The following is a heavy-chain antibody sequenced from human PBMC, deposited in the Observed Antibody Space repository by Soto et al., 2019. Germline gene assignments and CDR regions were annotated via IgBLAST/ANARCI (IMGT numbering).Heavy chain of an antibody. V-gene: IGHV4-4*02. CDR2: IHQSGVT. CDR1: GDSVRTDFYRDHW. D-gene: IGHD3-3*01. CDR3: ARDRGNFGVVLADFYQYGMDV. J-gene: IGHJ6*02. Sequence: QVQLQVSGPGLVAPSGTLSLSCTVFGDSVRTDFYRDHWWTWVRQFPGGRLEWIGEIHQSGVTNFRPSLKSRLSMSVDSPKNQFSLWLHSVTAADTAVYYCARDRGNFGVVLADFYQYGMDVWGQGTTVTVSS.